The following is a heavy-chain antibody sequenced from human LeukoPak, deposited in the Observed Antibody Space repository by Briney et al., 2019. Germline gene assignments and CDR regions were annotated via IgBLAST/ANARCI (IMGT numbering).Heavy chain of an antibody. CDR2: IYSGGST. D-gene: IGHD6-19*01. Sequence: GSLRLSCAASGFTVSSNYMSWVRQAPGRGLEWVSVIYSGGSTYYSDSVTGRFTISRDNSKNTLYLQMNSLRAEDTAVYYCARAGSSGWYWVYWGQGTLVTVSS. CDR1: GFTVSSNY. J-gene: IGHJ4*02. CDR3: ARAGSSGWYWVY. V-gene: IGHV3-53*01.